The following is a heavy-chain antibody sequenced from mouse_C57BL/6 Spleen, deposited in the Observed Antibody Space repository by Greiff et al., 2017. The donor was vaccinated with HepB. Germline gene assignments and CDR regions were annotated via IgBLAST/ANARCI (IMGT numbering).Heavy chain of an antibody. CDR1: GYTFTSYW. Sequence: VQLQQSGAELVKPGASVKMSCKASGYTFTSYWITWVKQRPGQGLEWIGDIYPGSGSTNYNEKFKSKATLTVDTSSSTAYMQLSSLTSEDSAVYYCARRREYGNYAWFAYWGQGTLVTVSA. CDR2: IYPGSGST. J-gene: IGHJ3*01. CDR3: ARRREYGNYAWFAY. D-gene: IGHD2-10*02. V-gene: IGHV1-55*01.